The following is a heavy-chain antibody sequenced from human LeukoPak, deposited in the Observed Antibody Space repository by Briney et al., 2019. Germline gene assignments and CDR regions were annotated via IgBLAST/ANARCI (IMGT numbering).Heavy chain of an antibody. V-gene: IGHV3-23*01. J-gene: IGHJ4*02. CDR1: GFTFSSCA. Sequence: GGSLRLSCAASGFTFSSCAMSWVRQAPGKGLAWVSSIRGGGVNIQYAVSVKGRFTISRDNSNNTLHLQMNSLRVEDTAVYYCAKEFFGSGNYFNGVFDSWGQGALVTVSS. CDR3: AKEFFGSGNYFNGVFDS. CDR2: IRGGGVNI. D-gene: IGHD3-10*01.